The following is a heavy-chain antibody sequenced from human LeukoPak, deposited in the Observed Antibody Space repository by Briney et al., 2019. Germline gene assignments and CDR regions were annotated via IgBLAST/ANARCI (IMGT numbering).Heavy chain of an antibody. J-gene: IGHJ4*02. CDR2: INHSGST. Sequence: PSETLSLTCAVYGGSFSGYYWSWLRQPPGKGLEWIGEINHSGSTNYNPSLKSRVTISVDTSKNQFSLKLSSVTAADTAVYYCARHVFVWLHDYWGQGALVTVSS. D-gene: IGHD3-22*01. CDR1: GGSFSGYY. V-gene: IGHV4-34*01. CDR3: ARHVFVWLHDY.